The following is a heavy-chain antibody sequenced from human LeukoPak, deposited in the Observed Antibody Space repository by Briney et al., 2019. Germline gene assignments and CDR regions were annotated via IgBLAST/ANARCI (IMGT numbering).Heavy chain of an antibody. D-gene: IGHD6-19*01. CDR3: AREAVAGHFDY. J-gene: IGHJ4*02. V-gene: IGHV3-66*01. Sequence: PGGSLRLSCAASGFTVSSNYMSWVRQAPGKGLEWVSVIYSGGSTYYADSVKGRFTISRDNAKNSLYLQMNSLRAEDTAVYYCAREAVAGHFDYWGQGTLVTVSS. CDR1: GFTVSSNY. CDR2: IYSGGST.